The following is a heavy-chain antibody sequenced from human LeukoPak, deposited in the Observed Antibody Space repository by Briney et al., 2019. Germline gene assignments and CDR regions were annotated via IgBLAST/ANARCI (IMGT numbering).Heavy chain of an antibody. CDR3: ARGRDYYAVSGYHNWFDA. Sequence: GASVKVSCKASGYTFTRYYMHWVRQAPGQGLEWMGIISPSGDSTSYAQKFQGRVTMTRDTPTRTVYLDLSSLRSEDTAVYYCARGRDYYAVSGYHNWFDAWGQGTLATVSS. CDR1: GYTFTRYY. V-gene: IGHV1-46*01. D-gene: IGHD3-22*01. CDR2: ISPSGDST. J-gene: IGHJ5*02.